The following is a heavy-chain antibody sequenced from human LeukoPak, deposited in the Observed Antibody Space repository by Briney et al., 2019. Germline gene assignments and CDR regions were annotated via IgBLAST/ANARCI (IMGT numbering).Heavy chain of an antibody. V-gene: IGHV1-69*13. D-gene: IGHD6-19*01. CDR3: ARDRIAVAGTFSL. CDR2: IIPIFGTA. Sequence: GASVKVSCKASGGTFSSYAISWVRQAPGQGLEWMGGIIPIFGTANYAQKFQGRVTITADEPTSTAYMELSSLRSEDTAVYYCARDRIAVAGTFSLWGQGTLVTVSS. J-gene: IGHJ4*02. CDR1: GGTFSSYA.